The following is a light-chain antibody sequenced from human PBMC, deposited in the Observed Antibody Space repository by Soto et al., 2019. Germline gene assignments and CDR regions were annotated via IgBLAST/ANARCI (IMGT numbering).Light chain of an antibody. CDR1: QSLLHSNGYNS. V-gene: IGKV2-28*01. CDR3: MQALQTRLT. J-gene: IGKJ4*01. Sequence: DIVMTQSPLSLPVTPGEPASFSCRSSQSLLHSNGYNSLDWYLQKPGQSPQLLIYLGSNRASGVPDRFSGSGSGTDFTLKIRRVEAEDVGVYYCMQALQTRLTFGGGTKV. CDR2: LGS.